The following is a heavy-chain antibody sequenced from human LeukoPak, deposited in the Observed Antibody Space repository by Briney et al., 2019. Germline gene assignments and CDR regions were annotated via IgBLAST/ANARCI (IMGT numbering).Heavy chain of an antibody. CDR2: IYYSGST. Sequence: PSETLSLTCTVSGGSISSYYWSWIRQPPGKGLEWIGCIYYSGSTNYNPSLKSRVTISVDTSKNQFSLKLSSVTAADTAVYYCARFSPGEYYYYYYYMDVWGKGTTVTVSS. D-gene: IGHD3-10*01. J-gene: IGHJ6*03. CDR1: GGSISSYY. CDR3: ARFSPGEYYYYYYYMDV. V-gene: IGHV4-59*01.